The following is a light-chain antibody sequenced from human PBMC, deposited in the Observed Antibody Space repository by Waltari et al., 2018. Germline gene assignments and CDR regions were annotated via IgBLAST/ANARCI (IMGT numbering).Light chain of an antibody. CDR2: DVS. V-gene: IGLV2-14*01. Sequence: QSALTQPASVSGSPGQSITISCTGTSSDVGGYNYVSWYQQYPGKVPKLMIYDVSNWPSGVSNRFSGSKSGNTASLTISGLQAEDEADYYGSSYTSSNTVIFGGGTKRTVL. J-gene: IGLJ2*01. CDR1: SSDVGGYNY. CDR3: SSYTSSNTVI.